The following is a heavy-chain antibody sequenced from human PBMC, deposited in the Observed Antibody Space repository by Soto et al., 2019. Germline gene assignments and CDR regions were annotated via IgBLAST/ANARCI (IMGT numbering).Heavy chain of an antibody. CDR3: ARDGIAAAGHFDY. D-gene: IGHD6-13*01. V-gene: IGHV4-30-4*01. J-gene: IGHJ4*02. CDR2: IYYSGST. Sequence: LSLTCTVSGGSIISGDYYWSWIRQPPGKGLEWIGYIYYSGSTYYNPSLKSRVTISVDTSKNQFSLKLSSVTAADTAVYYCARDGIAAAGHFDYWGQGTLVTVSS. CDR1: GGSIISGDYY.